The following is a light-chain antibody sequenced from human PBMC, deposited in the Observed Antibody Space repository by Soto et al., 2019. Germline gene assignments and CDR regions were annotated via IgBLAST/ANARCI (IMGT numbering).Light chain of an antibody. Sequence: QSAPTQPPSVSGAPGPRVTISCTGSSSNIGAGYDVHWYQQLPGTAPKLLIYGNSNRPSGVPDRFSGSKSGTSASLAITGLQAEDEADYYCQSYDSSLSGSRVFGTGTKVTVL. CDR1: SSNIGAGYD. V-gene: IGLV1-40*01. CDR3: QSYDSSLSGSRV. J-gene: IGLJ1*01. CDR2: GNS.